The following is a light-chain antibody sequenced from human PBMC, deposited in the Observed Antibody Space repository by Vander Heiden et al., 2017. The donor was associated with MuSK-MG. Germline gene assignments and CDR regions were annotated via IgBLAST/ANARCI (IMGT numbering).Light chain of an antibody. Sequence: DIQMTQSPSSLSASVGDRVSITCRASQDISNSLAWFQQRPGRAPKSLIYGAFNLQSGVPSKFSGSGSGTEFTLTINSLQAEDFATYYCQQDKSYPYTFGQGTKLEMK. CDR3: QQDKSYPYT. CDR2: GAF. CDR1: QDISNS. V-gene: IGKV1-16*02. J-gene: IGKJ2*01.